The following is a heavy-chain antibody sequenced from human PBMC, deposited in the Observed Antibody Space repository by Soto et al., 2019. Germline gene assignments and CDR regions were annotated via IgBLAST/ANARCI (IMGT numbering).Heavy chain of an antibody. Sequence: QVQLVQSGPEVKKPGASVKVSCKTSGYTFTSYGISWVRHAPGQGLEWVGWITTDRGKTNYAQKFQGRVTMTTNTSTSTAYMEFRSLRSDDTAVYYCATRSPAFDYWGQGTLVTVSS. V-gene: IGHV1-18*01. CDR3: ATRSPAFDY. J-gene: IGHJ4*02. CDR1: GYTFTSYG. D-gene: IGHD3-16*01. CDR2: ITTDRGKT.